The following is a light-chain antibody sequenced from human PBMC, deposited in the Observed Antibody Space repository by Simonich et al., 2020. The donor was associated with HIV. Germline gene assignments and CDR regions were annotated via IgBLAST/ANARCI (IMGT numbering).Light chain of an antibody. CDR2: GAS. CDR1: QRISTN. Sequence: EIVMTQSPATLSVSPGERDTLSCRASQRISTNLAWYQQKPGQAPRLLIYGASTRATGVPPRFSGTGSGTEFTLTISSVQSEDFVIYYCQQYYSTLWTFGQGTKVEIK. J-gene: IGKJ1*01. CDR3: QQYYSTLWT. V-gene: IGKV3-15*01.